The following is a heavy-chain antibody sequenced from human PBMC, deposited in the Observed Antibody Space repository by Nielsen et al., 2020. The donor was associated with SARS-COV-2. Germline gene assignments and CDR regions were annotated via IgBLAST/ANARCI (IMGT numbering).Heavy chain of an antibody. CDR2: INHSGST. CDR3: ARGVAAAGRSKYYFDY. Sequence: GSLRLSCAVYGGSFSGYYWSWIRQPPGKGLEWIGEINHSGSTNYNPSLKSRVTISVDTSKNQFSLKLSSVTAADTAVYYCARGVAAAGRSKYYFDYWGQGTLVTVSS. D-gene: IGHD6-13*01. CDR1: GGSFSGYY. V-gene: IGHV4-34*01. J-gene: IGHJ4*02.